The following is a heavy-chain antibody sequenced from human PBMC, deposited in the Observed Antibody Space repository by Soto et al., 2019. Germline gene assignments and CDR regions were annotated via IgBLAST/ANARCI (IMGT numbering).Heavy chain of an antibody. D-gene: IGHD3-22*01. CDR2: ISYSGTT. Sequence: QVQLQESGPGLVKPSQTLSLTCIVSGDSISSDYYYWTWIRQHPGKGLEWIGYISYSGTTYYNPSLKSRXXIXLXXSKNQFSLNLSSVTAADTAVYYCARDISGFIRSDHWGQGTLVTVSS. CDR3: ARDISGFIRSDH. J-gene: IGHJ4*02. V-gene: IGHV4-31*03. CDR1: GDSISSDYYY.